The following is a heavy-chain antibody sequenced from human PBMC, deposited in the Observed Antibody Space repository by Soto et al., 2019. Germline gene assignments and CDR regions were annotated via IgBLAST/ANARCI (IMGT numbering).Heavy chain of an antibody. D-gene: IGHD4-17*01. CDR3: ARRDRGDYYYYGLGV. J-gene: IGHJ6*02. CDR1: GFSFSTFS. V-gene: IGHV3-21*01. CDR2: ISSSSGYI. Sequence: GGSLRLSCEASGFSFSTFSMNWVRQAPGKGLEYVSVISSSSGYIYYADSVKGRFTVSRDNARNTLFLQMSGLREEDTAVYYCARRDRGDYYYYGLGVWGQGTTVTVSS.